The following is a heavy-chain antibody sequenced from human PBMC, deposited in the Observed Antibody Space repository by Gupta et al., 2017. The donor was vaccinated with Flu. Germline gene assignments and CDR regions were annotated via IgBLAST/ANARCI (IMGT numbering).Heavy chain of an antibody. CDR3: ATGADYGDYYYFDY. J-gene: IGHJ4*02. Sequence: EVQLVESGGGLVKPGGSLRLSCAASGFTFSSYSMNWVRQAPGKGLEWVSSISSSSSYIYYADSVKGRFTISRDNAKNSLYLQMNSLRAEDTAVYYCATGADYGDYYYFDYWGQGTLVTVSS. D-gene: IGHD4-17*01. V-gene: IGHV3-21*01. CDR1: GFTFSSYS. CDR2: ISSSSSYI.